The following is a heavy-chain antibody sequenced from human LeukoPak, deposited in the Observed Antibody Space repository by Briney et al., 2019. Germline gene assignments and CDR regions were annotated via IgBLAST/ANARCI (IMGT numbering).Heavy chain of an antibody. J-gene: IGHJ4*02. D-gene: IGHD5-18*01. CDR3: ARDHSYGYGGSAY. CDR2: IWYDGSSK. V-gene: IGHV3-33*08. Sequence: GGSLRHSCAASGFIFSRYSMNWVRQAPGKGLEWVAVIWYDGSSKYYADSVKGRFTISRDNSKNTLYLQMNSLRAEDAAVYYCARDHSYGYGGSAYWGQGTLVTVSS. CDR1: GFIFSRYS.